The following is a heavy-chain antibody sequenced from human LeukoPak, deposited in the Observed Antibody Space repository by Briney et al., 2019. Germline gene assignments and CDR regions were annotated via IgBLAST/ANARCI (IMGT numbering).Heavy chain of an antibody. Sequence: ASVKVSCKASGYTFTSYGISWVRQAPGQGLEWMGWISAYNGNTNYAQKLQGRVTMTTDTSTSTAYMELRSLRSDDTAVYYCARVGIGYYDSSGYTDWGQGTLVTVSS. CDR3: ARVGIGYYDSSGYTD. V-gene: IGHV1-18*01. CDR1: GYTFTSYG. D-gene: IGHD3-22*01. CDR2: ISAYNGNT. J-gene: IGHJ4*02.